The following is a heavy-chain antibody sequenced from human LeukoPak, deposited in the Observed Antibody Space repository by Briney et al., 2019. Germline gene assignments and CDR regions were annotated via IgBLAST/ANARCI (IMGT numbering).Heavy chain of an antibody. D-gene: IGHD2-21*02. Sequence: SETLSLTCTVSGGSMSNYYWSWIRQPPGKGLEWIGYIYYSGSTNYNPSLKSRVTISVDTSKNKFSLKLRSETAADTAVYYCARVCGGDCYPLGFDPWGQGTLVTVSS. V-gene: IGHV4-59*01. CDR1: GGSMSNYY. J-gene: IGHJ5*02. CDR2: IYYSGST. CDR3: ARVCGGDCYPLGFDP.